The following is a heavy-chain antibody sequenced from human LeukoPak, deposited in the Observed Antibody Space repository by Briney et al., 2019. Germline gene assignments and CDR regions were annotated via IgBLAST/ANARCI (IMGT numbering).Heavy chain of an antibody. CDR1: AFTVSSSF. V-gene: IGHV3-53*01. CDR3: ARTNNYAFDI. D-gene: IGHD5-24*01. Sequence: AASAFTVSSSFMSWVRLAPGKGLEWVSIIYSNGNTHYADSVRGRFTISRDNSMNTLYLQMNNLRAEDTAVYYCARTNNYAFDIWGLGTMVTVSS. CDR2: IYSNGNT. J-gene: IGHJ3*02.